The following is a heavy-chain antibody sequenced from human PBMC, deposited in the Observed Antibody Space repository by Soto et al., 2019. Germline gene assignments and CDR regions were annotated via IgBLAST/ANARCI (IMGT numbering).Heavy chain of an antibody. CDR3: ARDSTRAVFGWYFDL. Sequence: GASVKVSCKASGGTFSIYAISWVRQAPGQGLEWMGGIIPIFGTANYAQKFQGRVTITADESTSTAYMELSSLRSEDTAVYYCARDSTRAVFGWYFDLWGRGTLVTVSS. CDR2: IIPIFGTA. V-gene: IGHV1-69*13. CDR1: GGTFSIYA. D-gene: IGHD1-20*01. J-gene: IGHJ2*01.